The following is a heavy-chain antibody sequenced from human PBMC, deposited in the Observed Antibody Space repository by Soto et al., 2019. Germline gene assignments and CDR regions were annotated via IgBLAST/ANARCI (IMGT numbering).Heavy chain of an antibody. V-gene: IGHV1-69*05. J-gene: IGHJ6*02. CDR3: ASGGRSGWYYYGMDV. Sequence: GAPVKVSCKASGGTFSSSAISWVRQAPGPGREWMGGIIPIFGTANYAQKFQGRVTMTRDTSTSTAYMELSSLRSEDTAVYYCASGGRSGWYYYGMDVWGQGTTVTVSS. CDR1: GGTFSSSA. D-gene: IGHD3-16*01. CDR2: IIPIFGTA.